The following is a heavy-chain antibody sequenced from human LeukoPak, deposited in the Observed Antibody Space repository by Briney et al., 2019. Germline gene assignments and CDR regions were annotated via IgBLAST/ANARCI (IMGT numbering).Heavy chain of an antibody. CDR2: ISSSGTSI. V-gene: IGHV3-48*03. Sequence: PGGSLRLSCAASGFTFSSYEMNWVRQAPGKGLEWVSYISSSGTSIYYADSVKGRFTISRDNAKNSLYLQMNSLSAEDTAVYYCARDGGVWSGDYYWGQGTLVTVSS. CDR1: GFTFSSYE. D-gene: IGHD4-17*01. J-gene: IGHJ4*02. CDR3: ARDGGVWSGDYY.